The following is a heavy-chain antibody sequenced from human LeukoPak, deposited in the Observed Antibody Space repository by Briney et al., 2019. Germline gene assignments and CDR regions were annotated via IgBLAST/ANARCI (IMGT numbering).Heavy chain of an antibody. CDR3: ARGFYGDYRWDFDY. D-gene: IGHD4-17*01. J-gene: IGHJ4*02. V-gene: IGHV3-30-3*01. CDR2: ISYDGSNK. Sequence: PGGSLRLSCAASGFTFSSYAMHWVRQAPGKGLEWVAVISYDGSNKYYADSVKGRFTISRDNSKNTLYLQMNSLRAEDTAVYYCARGFYGDYRWDFDYWGQGTLVTVSS. CDR1: GFTFSSYA.